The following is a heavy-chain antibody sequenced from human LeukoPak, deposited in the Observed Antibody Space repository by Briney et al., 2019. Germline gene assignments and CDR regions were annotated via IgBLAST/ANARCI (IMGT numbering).Heavy chain of an antibody. Sequence: ASVKVSCKASGFSFSNFGVTWVRQAPGQGLEWVGWLSAYNGNTNYAQNLQGRVTMTTDTSTNTAYMELRSLRSDDTAVYYCAGYHVALDSRGYYVRYFDFWGRGTLVTVSS. CDR1: GFSFSNFG. J-gene: IGHJ2*01. CDR3: AGYHVALDSRGYYVRYFDF. D-gene: IGHD3-22*01. V-gene: IGHV1-18*04. CDR2: LSAYNGNT.